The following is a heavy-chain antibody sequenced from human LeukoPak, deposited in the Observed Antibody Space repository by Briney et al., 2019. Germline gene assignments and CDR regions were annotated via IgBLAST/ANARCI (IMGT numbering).Heavy chain of an antibody. J-gene: IGHJ3*02. Sequence: SETLSLTCAVYGGSFSGYYWSWIRQPPGKGLEWIGEINHSGSTNYNPSLKSRVTISVDTSKNQFSLKLSSVTAADTAVYYCASSKIGYCSGGSCYWDAFDIWGQGTMVTVSS. V-gene: IGHV4-34*01. CDR3: ASSKIGYCSGGSCYWDAFDI. CDR2: INHSGST. CDR1: GGSFSGYY. D-gene: IGHD2-15*01.